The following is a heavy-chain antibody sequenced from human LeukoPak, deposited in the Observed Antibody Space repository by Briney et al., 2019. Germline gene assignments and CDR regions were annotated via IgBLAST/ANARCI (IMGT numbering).Heavy chain of an antibody. D-gene: IGHD4-11*01. CDR1: GVSISSYY. CDR3: ARGHRTDYYSNFDY. Sequence: SETLSLTCAVSGVSISSYYWSWVRQPPGKGLEWVWYIYYSGSTNYTPSLKSRVTISVDKAKNQFSLKLSSVTAADTAVYYCARGHRTDYYSNFDYWGQGTLVTVSS. V-gene: IGHV4-59*01. CDR2: IYYSGST. J-gene: IGHJ4*02.